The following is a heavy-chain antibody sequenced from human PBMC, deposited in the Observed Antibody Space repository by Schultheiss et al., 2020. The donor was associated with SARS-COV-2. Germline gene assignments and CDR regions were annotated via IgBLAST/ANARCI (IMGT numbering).Heavy chain of an antibody. J-gene: IGHJ4*02. CDR1: GGSFSGYY. Sequence: SETLSLTCAVYGGSFSGYYWSWIRQPPGKGLEWIGEINHSGSTNYNPSLKSRVTISVDTSKNQFSLKLSSVTAADTAVYYCARDAGGGLGPPPDYWGQGTLGTVSS. V-gene: IGHV4-34*01. D-gene: IGHD1-14*01. CDR2: INHSGST. CDR3: ARDAGGGLGPPPDY.